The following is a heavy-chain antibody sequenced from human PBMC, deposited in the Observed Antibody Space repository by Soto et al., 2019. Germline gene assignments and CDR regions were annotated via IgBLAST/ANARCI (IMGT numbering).Heavy chain of an antibody. Sequence: QVQLQESGPGLVKPSETLSLTCTVSGGSISSYYWSWIRQPPGKGLEWIGYIYYSGGTNYNPSLKSRVTISVDTSKNQFSLKLSSVNAADTGVYYCARHVGIAVAGTNWYFDLWGRGTLVTVSS. V-gene: IGHV4-59*08. D-gene: IGHD6-19*01. CDR1: GGSISSYY. J-gene: IGHJ2*01. CDR2: IYYSGGT. CDR3: ARHVGIAVAGTNWYFDL.